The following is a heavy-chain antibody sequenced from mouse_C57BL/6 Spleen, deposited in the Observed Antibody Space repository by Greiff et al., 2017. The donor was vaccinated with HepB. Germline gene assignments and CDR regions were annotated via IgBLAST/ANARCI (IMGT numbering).Heavy chain of an antibody. V-gene: IGHV1-53*01. Sequence: QVQLQQPGTELVKPGASVKLSCKASGYTLTSYWMHWVKQRPGQGLEWIGNINPSNGGTNYNEKFKSKATLTVDKSSSTAYMQLSSLTSEDSAVYYCARSGGIYYDYLGAMDYWGQGTSVTVSS. J-gene: IGHJ4*01. CDR1: GYTLTSYW. D-gene: IGHD2-4*01. CDR2: INPSNGGT. CDR3: ARSGGIYYDYLGAMDY.